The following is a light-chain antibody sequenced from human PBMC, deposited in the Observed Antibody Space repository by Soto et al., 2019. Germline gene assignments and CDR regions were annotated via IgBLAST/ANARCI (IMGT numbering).Light chain of an antibody. CDR3: QQYNSYSRMYT. J-gene: IGKJ2*01. CDR2: KAY. Sequence: DIPVTQSPSTLSASVGDRVTITCRASQSISTWLAWYQQKPEKAPKVLIYKAYSLESGVPSRFTGSGSGTDFTLTISSLQPDDFATYYCQQYNSYSRMYTFGQGTKLEIK. CDR1: QSISTW. V-gene: IGKV1-5*03.